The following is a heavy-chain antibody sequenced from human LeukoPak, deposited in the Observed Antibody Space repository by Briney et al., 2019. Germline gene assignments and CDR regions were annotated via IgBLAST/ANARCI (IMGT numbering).Heavy chain of an antibody. J-gene: IGHJ4*02. Sequence: PGRSLRLSCAASGFTFETYAMHWVRQGPGKGLEWVSGITWNGVAIDYADSVRGRFTISRDNAKNFLYLQMNSLRPEDTACYYSARDGWEFRTDEPWLDFWGRGSLVTVSS. V-gene: IGHV3-9*01. CDR3: ARDGWEFRTDEPWLDF. CDR2: ITWNGVAI. D-gene: IGHD1-26*01. CDR1: GFTFETYA.